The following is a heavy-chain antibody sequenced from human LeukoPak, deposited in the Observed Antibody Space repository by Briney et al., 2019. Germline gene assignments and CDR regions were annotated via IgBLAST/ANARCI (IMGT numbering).Heavy chain of an antibody. D-gene: IGHD6-19*01. Sequence: PSETLSLTCTVSGGSISSGGYYWSWVRQPPGKGLEWIGEINHSGSTNYNPSLKSRVTISVDTSKNQLSLKLSSVTAADTAVYYCARGQGIAVAGTYDYWGQGTLVTVSS. CDR3: ARGQGIAVAGTYDY. V-gene: IGHV4-39*07. CDR2: INHSGST. CDR1: GGSISSGGYY. J-gene: IGHJ4*02.